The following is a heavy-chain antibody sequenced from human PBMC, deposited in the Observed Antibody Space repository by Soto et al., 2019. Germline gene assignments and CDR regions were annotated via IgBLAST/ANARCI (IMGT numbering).Heavy chain of an antibody. D-gene: IGHD4-4*01. CDR2: IIPFIGTA. CDR1: GGTFSSYA. Sequence: ASVKVSCKASGGTFSSYAISWVRQAPGQGLEWMGRIIPFIGTANYAQKFQGRVTITADESTSTAYMELTSLRSEDTAVYYCARVVMTTVPASYYSAMDVWGQGTTVTVSS. CDR3: ARVVMTTVPASYYSAMDV. J-gene: IGHJ6*02. V-gene: IGHV1-69*11.